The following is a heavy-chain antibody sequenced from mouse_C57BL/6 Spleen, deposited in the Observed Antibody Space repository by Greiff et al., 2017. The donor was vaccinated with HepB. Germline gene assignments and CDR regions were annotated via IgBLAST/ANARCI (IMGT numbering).Heavy chain of an antibody. CDR2: ISSGGSYT. J-gene: IGHJ2*01. Sequence: VQLQQSGGDLVKPGGSLKLSCAASGFTFSSYGMSWVRQTPDKRLEWVATISSGGSYTYYPDSVKGRFTISRNNAKNTLYLQISSLKSEDTAMYYCARQGPYFDYWGQGTTLTVSS. CDR3: ARQGPYFDY. V-gene: IGHV5-6*01. CDR1: GFTFSSYG. D-gene: IGHD3-3*01.